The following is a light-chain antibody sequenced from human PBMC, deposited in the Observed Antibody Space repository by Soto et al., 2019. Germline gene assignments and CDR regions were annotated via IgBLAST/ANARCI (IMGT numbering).Light chain of an antibody. J-gene: IGLJ3*02. CDR2: DSD. Sequence: QSVLTQPPSASGTPGQRVTISCSGSSSNIGSHTPNWYQQIPGTAPKLLIYDSDKRPSGIPDRFSGSKFGTSATLAITGLQTGDEANYFCGTWDRSLNAGVFGGGTKLTVL. V-gene: IGLV1-51*01. CDR3: GTWDRSLNAGV. CDR1: SSNIGSHT.